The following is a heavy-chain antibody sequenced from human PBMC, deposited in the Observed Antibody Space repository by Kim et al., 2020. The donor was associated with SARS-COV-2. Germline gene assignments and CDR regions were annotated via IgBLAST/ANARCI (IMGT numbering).Heavy chain of an antibody. J-gene: IGHJ4*03. CDR2: ISYDGSNK. CDR1: GFTFSSYA. Sequence: GGSLRLSCAASGFTFSSYAMHWVRQAPGKGLEWVAVISYDGSNKYYADSVKGRFTISRDNSKNTLYLQMNSLRAEDTAVYYCARDGKRFLEWSPLEGYF. D-gene: IGHD3-3*01. CDR3: ARDGKRFLEWSPLEGYF. V-gene: IGHV3-30*04.